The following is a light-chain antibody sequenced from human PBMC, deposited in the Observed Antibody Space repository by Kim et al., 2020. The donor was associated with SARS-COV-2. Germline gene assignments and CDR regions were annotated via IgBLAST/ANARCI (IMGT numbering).Light chain of an antibody. CDR3: LLSYANFAV. CDR1: VGAVGSGHY. Sequence: PGGTVTLTCGSSVGAVGSGHYPYWLQQKPGLAPRTLIYDTTKKHSLTPARFSGSILGDKAALTLSGALPEDEADYYCLLSYANFAVFGGGTQLTVL. V-gene: IGLV7-46*01. CDR2: DTT. J-gene: IGLJ2*01.